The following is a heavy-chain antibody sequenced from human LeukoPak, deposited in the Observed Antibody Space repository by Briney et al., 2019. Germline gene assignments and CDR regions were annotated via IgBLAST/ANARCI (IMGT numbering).Heavy chain of an antibody. CDR1: GYTFTGYY. V-gene: IGHV1-2*02. CDR3: AKYQLLSFHP. CDR2: INPNSGGT. Sequence: ASVKVSCKASGYTFTGYYMHWVRQSPGQGLEWMGWINPNSGGTNYAQKFQGRVTMTRGTSISTAYMELSRLTSDDTAVYYCAKYQLLSFHPWGQGTLVTVSS. D-gene: IGHD2-2*01. J-gene: IGHJ5*02.